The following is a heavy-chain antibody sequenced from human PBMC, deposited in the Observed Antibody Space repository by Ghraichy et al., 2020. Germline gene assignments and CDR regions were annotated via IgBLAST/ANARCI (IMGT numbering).Heavy chain of an antibody. CDR2: ISYDGSNK. V-gene: IGHV3-30*18. Sequence: SCAASGFTFSSYGMHWVRQAPGKGLEWVAVISYDGSNKYYADSVKGRFTISRDNSKNTLYLQMNSLRAEDTAVYYCAKDLSSYNNWFDPWGQGTLVTVSS. J-gene: IGHJ5*02. D-gene: IGHD6-6*01. CDR1: GFTFSSYG. CDR3: AKDLSSYNNWFDP.